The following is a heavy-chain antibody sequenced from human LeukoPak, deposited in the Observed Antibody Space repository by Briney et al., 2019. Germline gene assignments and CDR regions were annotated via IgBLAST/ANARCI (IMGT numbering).Heavy chain of an antibody. D-gene: IGHD3-10*01. Sequence: SGGSLRLSCAASGFTFSSYSMNWVRQAPGKGLEWVSSISSSSYIYYADSVKGRFTISRDNAKNSLYLQMNSLKGDDTAVYYCAKDSAFYYIDVWGKGTTVIISS. CDR1: GFTFSSYS. J-gene: IGHJ6*03. CDR2: ISSSSYI. V-gene: IGHV3-21*01. CDR3: AKDSAFYYIDV.